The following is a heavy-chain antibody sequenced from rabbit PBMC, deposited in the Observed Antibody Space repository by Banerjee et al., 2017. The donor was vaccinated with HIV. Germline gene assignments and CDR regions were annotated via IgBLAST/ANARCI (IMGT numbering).Heavy chain of an antibody. CDR3: TRDLAGVIGWNFGC. D-gene: IGHD4-1*01. CDR1: GFDFSNYNF. V-gene: IGHV1S45*01. Sequence: QEQLEESGGDLVQPGASLTLTCTASGFDFSNYNFMCWVRQAPGKGLEWIACIDSGSRDFTDSANWAQARFTISKTPSTTLTLQMTSLTVADTAAYFCTRDLAGVIGWNFGCWCPGSLVTFS. J-gene: IGHJ2*01. CDR2: IDSGSRDFT.